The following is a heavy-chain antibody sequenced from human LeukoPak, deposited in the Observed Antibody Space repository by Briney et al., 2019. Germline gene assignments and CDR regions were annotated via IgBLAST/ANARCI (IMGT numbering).Heavy chain of an antibody. CDR1: GGSISSYY. Sequence: PSETLSLTCTVSGGSISSYYWSWIRQPPGKGLEWIGYIYYSGSTNYNPSLKSRVTISVDTSKNQFSPKLSSVTAADTAVYYCARVADFWSGYSDSGYFDYWGQGTLVTVSS. J-gene: IGHJ4*02. D-gene: IGHD3-3*01. V-gene: IGHV4-59*01. CDR2: IYYSGST. CDR3: ARVADFWSGYSDSGYFDY.